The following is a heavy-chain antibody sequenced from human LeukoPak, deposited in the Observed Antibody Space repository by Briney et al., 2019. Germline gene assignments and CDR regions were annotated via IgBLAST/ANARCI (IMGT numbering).Heavy chain of an antibody. D-gene: IGHD6-13*01. J-gene: IGHJ4*02. CDR2: IYYSGST. V-gene: IGHV4-59*01. Sequence: PSETLSLTCTVSGGSISSYYGSWFRQPPGKDLEWIGYIYYSGSTNYNPSLKSRVTISVDTSKNQFSLKLSSVTAADTAVYYCARVGSSWRYFDYWGQGTLVTVSS. CDR3: ARVGSSWRYFDY. CDR1: GGSISSYY.